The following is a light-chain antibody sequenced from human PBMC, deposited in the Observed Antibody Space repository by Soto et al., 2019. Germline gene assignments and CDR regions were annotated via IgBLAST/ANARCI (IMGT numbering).Light chain of an antibody. J-gene: IGKJ1*01. Sequence: VIWMTQSPSLLSASTGDRVTISCRISQGISSYLAGYQQKQGKAPELLIYAASTLQSGVPSRFSGSGSGTDFTLTISCLQSEDVATYYGQPYYSFPLTFGQGPKVEIK. V-gene: IGKV1D-8*01. CDR2: AAS. CDR3: QPYYSFPLT. CDR1: QGISSY.